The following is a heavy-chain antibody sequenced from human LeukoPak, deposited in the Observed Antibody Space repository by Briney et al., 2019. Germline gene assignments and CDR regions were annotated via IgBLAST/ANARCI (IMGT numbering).Heavy chain of an antibody. Sequence: GGSLRLSCAASGFTFSTYAMHWVRQAPGKGLEWVAVISYDGSSKYYADSVKGRSTISRDNSKNTLYLQMNSLRAEDTAVYYCARARSSYGYGDAFDIWGQGTMVTVSS. CDR2: ISYDGSSK. J-gene: IGHJ3*02. CDR1: GFTFSTYA. D-gene: IGHD5-18*01. CDR3: ARARSSYGYGDAFDI. V-gene: IGHV3-30*04.